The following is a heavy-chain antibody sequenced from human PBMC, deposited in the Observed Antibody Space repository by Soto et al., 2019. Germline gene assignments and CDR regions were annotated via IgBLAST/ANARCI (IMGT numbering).Heavy chain of an antibody. J-gene: IGHJ4*02. CDR3: ATDDEYGSGSYYAPKRLFAY. D-gene: IGHD3-10*01. Sequence: GGSLRLSCAASGFTFSSYGMHWVRQAPGKGLEWVAVIWYDGSNKYYADSVKGRFTISRDNSKNTLYLQMNSLRAEDTAVYYCATDDEYGSGSYYAPKRLFAYWAQGNLVTVSA. CDR1: GFTFSSYG. CDR2: IWYDGSNK. V-gene: IGHV3-33*01.